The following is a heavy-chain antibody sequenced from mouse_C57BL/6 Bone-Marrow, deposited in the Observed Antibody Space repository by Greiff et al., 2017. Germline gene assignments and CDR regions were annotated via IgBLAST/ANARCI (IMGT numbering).Heavy chain of an antibody. D-gene: IGHD3-1*01. CDR2: IYPGSGST. CDR1: GYTFTSYW. V-gene: IGHV1-55*01. J-gene: IGHJ4*01. Sequence: QVQLQQPGAELVKPGASVKMSCKASGYTFTSYWITWVKQRPGQGLEWIGDIYPGSGSTNYNEKFKSKATLTVDTSSSTASMQRSSLTSEDSAVYYCARMLDAMDYWGQGTSVTVSS. CDR3: ARMLDAMDY.